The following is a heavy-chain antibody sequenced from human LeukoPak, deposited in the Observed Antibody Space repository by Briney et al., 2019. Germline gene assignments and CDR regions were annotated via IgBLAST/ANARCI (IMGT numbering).Heavy chain of an antibody. D-gene: IGHD3-22*01. CDR3: ARGKPIAYYYDSSGQRGDY. V-gene: IGHV1-2*06. Sequence: GASVKVSCKASGYAFTGYYIHWVRQAPGQGLEWMGRINPNSGGTNYAQKFQGRVTMTRDTSISTAYMELSRLRSDDTAVYYCARGKPIAYYYDSSGQRGDYWGQGTLVTVSS. CDR1: GYAFTGYY. J-gene: IGHJ4*02. CDR2: INPNSGGT.